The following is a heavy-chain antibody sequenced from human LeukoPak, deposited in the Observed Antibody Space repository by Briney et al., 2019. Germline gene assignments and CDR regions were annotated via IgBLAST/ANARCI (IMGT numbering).Heavy chain of an antibody. V-gene: IGHV3-43*01. J-gene: IGHJ4*02. D-gene: IGHD3-10*01. Sequence: GGSLRLSCAASGFTFDDYTMHWVRQAPGKGLEWVSLISWDGGSTYYADSVKGRFTISRDNSKNSLYLQMNSLRTEDTALYYCAKDQASRSPVLLWFGEWVGWTYFDYWGQGTLVTVSS. CDR2: ISWDGGST. CDR1: GFTFDDYT. CDR3: AKDQASRSPVLLWFGEWVGWTYFDY.